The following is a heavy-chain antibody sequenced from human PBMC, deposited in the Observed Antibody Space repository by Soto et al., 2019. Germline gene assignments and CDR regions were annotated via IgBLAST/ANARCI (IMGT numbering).Heavy chain of an antibody. V-gene: IGHV1-69*12. D-gene: IGHD4-4*01. CDR3: ARDNDRLQLGGNYYYIRDV. Sequence: QVQLVQSGAEMKEPGSSVKVSCKTSGGTFSSSAISWLRQAPGQGLEWMGGIIPLFRTPDYAQKFQGRVTIAADESTSTAYMELSSLRSEDTAVYYCARDNDRLQLGGNYYYIRDVWGQVTTITVSS. CDR2: IIPLFRTP. CDR1: GGTFSSSA. J-gene: IGHJ6*02.